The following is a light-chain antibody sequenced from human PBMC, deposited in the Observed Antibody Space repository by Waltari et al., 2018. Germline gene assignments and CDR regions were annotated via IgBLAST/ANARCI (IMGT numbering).Light chain of an antibody. CDR3: VLYMGSGMV. J-gene: IGLJ3*02. V-gene: IGLV8-61*01. CDR1: SGLVSTSYY. CDR2: STN. Sequence: QPVVTQAQSLSVSPVGPDTLPSCLSSGLVSTSYYPSSYQQTPGQAPRTLIYSTNTRSSGVPDRFSGSILGNKAALTITGAQADDESDYYCVLYMGSGMVFGGGTKLTVL.